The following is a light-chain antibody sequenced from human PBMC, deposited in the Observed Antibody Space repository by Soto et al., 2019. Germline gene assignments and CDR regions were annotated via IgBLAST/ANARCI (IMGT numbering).Light chain of an antibody. CDR2: GSS. CDR3: QKYNSAPDN. Sequence: DIQMTQSPSSLSASVGDRVTITCRASQGISNHLAWYQQKPGKVPKLLIYGSSTLQSRFPSRFSGSGSGTDFTLTISGLHPEDVATYYCQKYNSAPDNFGQGSKLEIK. CDR1: QGISNH. J-gene: IGKJ2*01. V-gene: IGKV1-27*01.